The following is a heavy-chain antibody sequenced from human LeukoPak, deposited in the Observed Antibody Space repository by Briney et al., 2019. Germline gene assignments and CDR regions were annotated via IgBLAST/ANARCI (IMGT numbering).Heavy chain of an antibody. CDR1: GFSSSTYV. CDR3: AKGEGRYRFDY. Sequence: KSGGSLRLSCAASGFSSSTYVMSWVRQAPGKGLEWVSSISSSSSYIYYADSVKGRFTISRDNAKNSLYLQVNSLRAEDTAVYYCAKGEGRYRFDYWGQGTLVTVSS. D-gene: IGHD3-9*01. CDR2: ISSSSSYI. J-gene: IGHJ4*02. V-gene: IGHV3-21*04.